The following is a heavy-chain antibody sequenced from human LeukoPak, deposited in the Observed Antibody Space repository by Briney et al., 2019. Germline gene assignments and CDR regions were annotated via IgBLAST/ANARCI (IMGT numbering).Heavy chain of an antibody. Sequence: PSETLSLTCAVSGYSLSSGYYWGWIRQPPGKGLEWIGSIYHSGSTYYNPSLKSRVTISVDTSKNQFSLKLSSVTAADTAVYYCARIYIAVRPTELTFDYWGQGTLVTVSS. J-gene: IGHJ4*02. V-gene: IGHV4-38-2*01. CDR1: GYSLSSGYY. CDR2: IYHSGST. D-gene: IGHD6-6*01. CDR3: ARIYIAVRPTELTFDY.